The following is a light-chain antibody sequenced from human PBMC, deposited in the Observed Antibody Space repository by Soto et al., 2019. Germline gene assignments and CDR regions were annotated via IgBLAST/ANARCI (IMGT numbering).Light chain of an antibody. CDR2: GAS. CDR3: QQDGSSPPYT. V-gene: IGKV3-20*01. Sequence: KVWTQSPGTLSLSPGERATLSCRASQSVSSSYLAWYQQKPGQAPRLLIYGASSRATGIPDRFSGSGSGTDFTLTISRLEPEDFAVYYCQQDGSSPPYTFGQGTKLEIK. CDR1: QSVSSSY. J-gene: IGKJ2*01.